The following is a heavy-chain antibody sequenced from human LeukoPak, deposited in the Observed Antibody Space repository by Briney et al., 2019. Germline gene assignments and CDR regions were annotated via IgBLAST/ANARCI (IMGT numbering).Heavy chain of an antibody. V-gene: IGHV3-23*01. CDR2: ISGSGGST. Sequence: GGSLRLSCAASGFTFSSYAMSWVRQAPGKGLEWVSAISGSGGSTYYADSVKGRFTISRDNSKNTLYLQMNSLRAEDTAVYYCAKYWPRGYCSGGSCYSYWGQGTLVTVSS. CDR3: AKYWPRGYCSGGSCYSY. D-gene: IGHD2-15*01. CDR1: GFTFSSYA. J-gene: IGHJ4*02.